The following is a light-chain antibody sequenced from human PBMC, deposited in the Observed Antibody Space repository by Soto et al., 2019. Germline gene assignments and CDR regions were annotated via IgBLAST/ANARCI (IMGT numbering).Light chain of an antibody. CDR2: AAS. J-gene: IGKJ1*01. V-gene: IGKV1-9*01. CDR1: QGISSY. CDR3: QQYSRYPGT. Sequence: IQFTQSPSSLPASVGDRVTITCRASQGISSYLAWYQQKPGKAPKLLIYAASTLQSGVPSRFSGSGSGTDFTLTISSLQPDDYATYYCQQYSRYPGTFGQGTKVDIK.